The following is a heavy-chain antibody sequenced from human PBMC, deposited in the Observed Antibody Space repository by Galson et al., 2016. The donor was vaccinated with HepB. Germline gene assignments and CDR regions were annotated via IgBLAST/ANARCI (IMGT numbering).Heavy chain of an antibody. D-gene: IGHD4-17*01. V-gene: IGHV4-39*01. Sequence: SETLSLTCTVSGGSISTSSHYWGWIRQPPGKGLECIGSIYYSGRTYYNPSLKSRVAISIDTSNNQFSLRLSSVTAADTAVYFCATLRHGDGCDFWGQGALVTVSS. CDR3: ATLRHGDGCDF. J-gene: IGHJ4*02. CDR1: GGSISTSSHY. CDR2: IYYSGRT.